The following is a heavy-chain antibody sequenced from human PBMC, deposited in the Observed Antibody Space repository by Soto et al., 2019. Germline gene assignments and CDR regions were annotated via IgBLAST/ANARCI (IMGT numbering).Heavy chain of an antibody. V-gene: IGHV1-8*01. CDR2: MSPKTGNT. CDR1: GYTFTSYD. J-gene: IGHJ4*02. CDR3: XXXXXXXXCDX. Sequence: QVQLVQSGAEVKKPGASVKVSCKASGYTFTSYDINSVRQATGQGLEWIGWMSPKTGNTGYAQNFQGRVTMTRNPSIXTAXXXXXXXXXXXXXXXXXXXXXXXXXCDXWGQGTLVPVSS.